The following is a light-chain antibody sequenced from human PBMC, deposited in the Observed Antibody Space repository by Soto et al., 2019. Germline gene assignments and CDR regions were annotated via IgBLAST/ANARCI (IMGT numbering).Light chain of an antibody. CDR3: AAWDDRLTGFL. Sequence: QSVLTQPPSASGTPGQRVTISCSGSSSNIGSNSVYWYQQLPGTAPKLLIFKNSQRPSGVPDRFSGSKSGTSASLAVSGLRSGDEADYYCAAWDDRLTGFLFGPGTKVTVL. J-gene: IGLJ1*01. CDR1: SSNIGSNS. V-gene: IGLV1-47*01. CDR2: KNS.